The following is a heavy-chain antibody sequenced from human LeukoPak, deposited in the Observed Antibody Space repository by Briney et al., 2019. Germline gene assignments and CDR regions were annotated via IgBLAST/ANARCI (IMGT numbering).Heavy chain of an antibody. Sequence: SETLSLTCAVSGGSISSGGYSWSWIRQPPGKGLEWIGYIYHSGSTYYNPSLKSRVTISVDRSKNQFSLKLSSATAADTAVYYCARGGDGDNDFDYWGQGTLVTVSS. V-gene: IGHV4-30-2*01. D-gene: IGHD4-17*01. CDR1: GGSISSGGYS. CDR3: ARGGDGDNDFDY. CDR2: IYHSGST. J-gene: IGHJ4*02.